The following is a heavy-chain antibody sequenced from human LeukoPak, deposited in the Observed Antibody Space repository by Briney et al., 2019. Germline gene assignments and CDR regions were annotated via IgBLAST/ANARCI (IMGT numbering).Heavy chain of an antibody. V-gene: IGHV4-59*01. D-gene: IGHD3-22*01. J-gene: IGHJ4*02. Sequence: ASETLSLTCTVSGGSISSYYWSWIRQPPGKGLEWVGYIYYRGSTNYNPSLKSRVTISVDTSKNQFSLKLSSVTAADTAVYYCARGGWNKFDYWGEGTLVTVCS. CDR1: GGSISSYY. CDR3: ARGGWNKFDY. CDR2: IYYRGST.